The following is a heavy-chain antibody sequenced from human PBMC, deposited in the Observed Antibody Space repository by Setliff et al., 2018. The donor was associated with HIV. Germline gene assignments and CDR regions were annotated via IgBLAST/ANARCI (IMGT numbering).Heavy chain of an antibody. CDR1: SGSFSSRHY. CDR3: ARHQSGYNFSPFDN. Sequence: SETLSLTCTVSSGSFSSRHYWGWIRQSPGKGLEWIGSVSYSGTTYYNPSLRSRITISVDTPKNQFSLIVSSVTAADTATYYCARHQSGYNFSPFDNWGLGSLVTVSS. V-gene: IGHV4-39*01. D-gene: IGHD5-12*01. J-gene: IGHJ4*02. CDR2: VSYSGTT.